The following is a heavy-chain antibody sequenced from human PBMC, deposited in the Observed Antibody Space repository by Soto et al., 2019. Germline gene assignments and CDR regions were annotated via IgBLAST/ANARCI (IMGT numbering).Heavy chain of an antibody. J-gene: IGHJ6*04. CDR3: ARDSDYGDPPWNV. CDR1: GFTFSSYS. D-gene: IGHD4-17*01. Sequence: PGGSLRLSCAASGFTFSSYSMNWVRQAPGKGLEWVSYISSSSSTIYYADSVKGRFTISRDNAKNSLYLQMNSLRAEDTAVYYCARDSDYGDPPWNVWGKGTTVTVSS. CDR2: ISSSSSTI. V-gene: IGHV3-48*01.